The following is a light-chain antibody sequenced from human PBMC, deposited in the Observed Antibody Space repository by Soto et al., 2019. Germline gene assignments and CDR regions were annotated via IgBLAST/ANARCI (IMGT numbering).Light chain of an antibody. V-gene: IGKV3-15*01. CDR1: QSVGSS. Sequence: EIVMMQSPGTLSVSPGERATLSCRASQSVGSSLAWYQHKPGQAPRLLMYGASIRVTGIPARFSGNGSGTEFSLTISSLQSEDFAVYYCQQYHNWPPWTFGQGTKVEIK. CDR2: GAS. J-gene: IGKJ1*01. CDR3: QQYHNWPPWT.